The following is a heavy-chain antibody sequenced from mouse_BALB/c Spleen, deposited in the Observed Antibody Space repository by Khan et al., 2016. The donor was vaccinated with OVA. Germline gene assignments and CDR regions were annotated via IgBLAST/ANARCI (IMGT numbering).Heavy chain of an antibody. CDR3: ARTARIKY. V-gene: IGHV3-2*02. CDR2: ISYSGSP. CDR1: GYSITSGYG. Sequence: EVQLQESGPGLVKPSQSLSLTCTVTGYSITSGYGWNWIRQFPGNKLEWMGYISYSGSPNYNPSLKKSRISITQDTSKNQFFLQLNSVTTEDTATYYCARTARIKYWGQGTTLTVSS. J-gene: IGHJ2*01. D-gene: IGHD1-2*01.